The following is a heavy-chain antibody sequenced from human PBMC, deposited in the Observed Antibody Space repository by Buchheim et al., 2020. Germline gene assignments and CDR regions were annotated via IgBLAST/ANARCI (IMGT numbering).Heavy chain of an antibody. V-gene: IGHV3-23*01. CDR3: AKGPGSNDYYTSGFYSYFDS. Sequence: EVQLLESGGGLVQPGGSLRLSCADSGFTFSTSAMTWVRQAPGKGLEWVSGISGSGNSTYYADSVKGRFTISRDNSKNTLSLQMNSLRAEDTAVYYCAKGPGSNDYYTSGFYSYFDSWGQGTL. J-gene: IGHJ4*02. CDR2: ISGSGNST. D-gene: IGHD3-22*01. CDR1: GFTFSTSA.